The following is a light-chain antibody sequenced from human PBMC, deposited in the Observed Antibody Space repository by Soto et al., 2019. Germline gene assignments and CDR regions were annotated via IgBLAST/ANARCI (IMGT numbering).Light chain of an antibody. Sequence: DIQMTQSPSSLSASVGDRVTITCRASQNIAKYLTWFQQKPGKAPNLLIYTTSSLESGVPSRFSGSGSGTEFTLTISSLQPDDFGTYYCQHYSDYSRTFGQGTKVDI. CDR1: QNIAKY. J-gene: IGKJ1*01. V-gene: IGKV1-16*01. CDR3: QHYSDYSRT. CDR2: TTS.